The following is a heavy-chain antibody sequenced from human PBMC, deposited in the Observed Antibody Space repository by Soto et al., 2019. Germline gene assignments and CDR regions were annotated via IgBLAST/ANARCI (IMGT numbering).Heavy chain of an antibody. J-gene: IGHJ6*02. CDR1: GYSFTSYW. CDR3: ARHLNLADSSSWPGMDV. V-gene: IGHV5-51*01. CDR2: IYPGDSDT. Sequence: LGESLKISCKGSGYSFTSYWIGWVRQMPGKGLEWMGIIYPGDSDTRYSPSFQGQVTISADKSISTAYLQWSSLKASDTAMYYCARHLNLADSSSWPGMDVWGQGTTVTVSS. D-gene: IGHD6-13*01.